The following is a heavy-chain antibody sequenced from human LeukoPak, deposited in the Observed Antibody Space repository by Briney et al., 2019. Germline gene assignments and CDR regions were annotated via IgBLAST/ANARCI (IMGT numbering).Heavy chain of an antibody. Sequence: SETLSLTCAVYGGSFSGYYWSWIRQPPGKGLEWIGEINHSGSTNYNPSLKSRVSISVDSSKNQFSLRVSSVTAADTAVYYCARGSDTAAGLYWGQGTLVTVSS. V-gene: IGHV4-34*01. CDR2: INHSGST. J-gene: IGHJ4*02. D-gene: IGHD6-13*01. CDR3: ARGSDTAAGLY. CDR1: GGSFSGYY.